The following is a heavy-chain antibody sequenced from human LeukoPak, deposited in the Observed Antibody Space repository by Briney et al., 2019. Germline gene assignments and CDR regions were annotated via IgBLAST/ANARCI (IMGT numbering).Heavy chain of an antibody. CDR1: GVSISSSN. J-gene: IGHJ6*03. Sequence: ETLSLTCTVSGVSISSSNSYWGWIRQPPGKGLEWVSSISSSSSYIYYADSVKGRFTISRDNAKNSLYLQMNSLRAEDTAVYYCARDGAVRGVIIWSVPSYMDVWGKGTTVTVSS. V-gene: IGHV3-21*01. CDR3: ARDGAVRGVIIWSVPSYMDV. D-gene: IGHD3-10*01. CDR2: ISSSSSYI.